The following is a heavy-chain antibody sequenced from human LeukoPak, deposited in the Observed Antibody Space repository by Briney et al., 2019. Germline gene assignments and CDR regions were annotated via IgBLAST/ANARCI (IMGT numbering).Heavy chain of an antibody. Sequence: ASVKVSCKASGYTFTAYYMHWVRQAPGQGLEWMGWINPNSGGTNYAQKFQGRVTMTRDTSISTAYMELSRLTSDDTAVYYCARDRYCSGGSCYRWFDPWGQGTLVTASS. J-gene: IGHJ5*02. V-gene: IGHV1-2*02. CDR3: ARDRYCSGGSCYRWFDP. CDR1: GYTFTAYY. D-gene: IGHD2-15*01. CDR2: INPNSGGT.